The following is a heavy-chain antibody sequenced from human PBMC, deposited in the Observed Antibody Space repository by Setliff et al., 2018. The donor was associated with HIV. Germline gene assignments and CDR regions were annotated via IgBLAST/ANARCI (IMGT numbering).Heavy chain of an antibody. CDR2: IYYSGTT. J-gene: IGHJ4*02. D-gene: IGHD2-8*02. Sequence: SETLSLTCTVSGGSISTSNWWGWIRQTPGKGLEWIGYIYYSGTTQYNPSVESRVTMSLDTSRDQFSLNLRSVTAADTAVYFCARLIHTGLLYFDFWGLGTLVTVSS. CDR3: ARLIHTGLLYFDF. CDR1: GGSISTSNW. V-gene: IGHV4-28*01.